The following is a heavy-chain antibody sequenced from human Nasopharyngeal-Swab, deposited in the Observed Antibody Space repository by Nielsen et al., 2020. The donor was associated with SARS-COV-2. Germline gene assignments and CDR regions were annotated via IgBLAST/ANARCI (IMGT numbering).Heavy chain of an antibody. CDR2: IGGSTGNT. D-gene: IGHD5-18*01. CDR3: AKRYADTYGYPANFFDY. Sequence: GGSLRLSCAASGFTFSSYTMNWVRQAPGKGLEWVSTIGGSTGNTYYAASVKGRFTISRDNSESTLYLQMNSLSAEDTAVYYCAKRYADTYGYPANFFDYWGPGTLVTVSS. J-gene: IGHJ4*02. CDR1: GFTFSSYT. V-gene: IGHV3-23*01.